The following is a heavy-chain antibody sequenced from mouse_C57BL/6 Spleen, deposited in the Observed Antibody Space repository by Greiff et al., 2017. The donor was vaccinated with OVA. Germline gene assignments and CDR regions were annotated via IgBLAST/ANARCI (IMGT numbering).Heavy chain of an antibody. V-gene: IGHV5-4*03. Sequence: EVKLMESGGGLVKPGGSLKLSCAASGFTFSSYAMSWVRQTPEKRLEWVATISDGGSYTYYPDNVKGRFTISRDNAKNNLYLQMSHLKSEDTAMYYCARSDGPHAWFAYWGQGTLVTVSA. CDR1: GFTFSSYA. J-gene: IGHJ3*01. CDR3: ARSDGPHAWFAY. CDR2: ISDGGSYT.